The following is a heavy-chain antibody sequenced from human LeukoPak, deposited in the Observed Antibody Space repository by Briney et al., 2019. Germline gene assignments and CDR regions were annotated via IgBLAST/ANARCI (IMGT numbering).Heavy chain of an antibody. CDR2: IYYSGST. V-gene: IGHV4-59*01. Sequence: SETLSLTCTVSGGSISSYYWSWIRQPPGKGLEWIGYIYYSGSTNYNPSLKSRVTISVDTSKNQFSLKLSSVTAADTAVYYCARATTRGSGSYYNFDYWGQGTLVTASS. J-gene: IGHJ4*02. CDR1: GGSISSYY. D-gene: IGHD3-10*01. CDR3: ARATTRGSGSYYNFDY.